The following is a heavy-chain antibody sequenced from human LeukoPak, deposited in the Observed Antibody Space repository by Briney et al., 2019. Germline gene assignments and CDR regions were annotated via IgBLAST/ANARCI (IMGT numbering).Heavy chain of an antibody. D-gene: IGHD3-10*01. J-gene: IGHJ4*02. CDR2: IYYSGST. CDR3: ARVSRSNDWMLVRGVITYYFDS. Sequence: SETLSLTCTVSGGSISSGDYYWSWIRQPPGKGLEWIGYIYYSGSTYYNPSLKSRVTISVDTSKNQFSLKLSSVTAADTAVYYCARVSRSNDWMLVRGVITYYFDSWGQGTLVTVSS. CDR1: GGSISSGDYY. V-gene: IGHV4-30-4*01.